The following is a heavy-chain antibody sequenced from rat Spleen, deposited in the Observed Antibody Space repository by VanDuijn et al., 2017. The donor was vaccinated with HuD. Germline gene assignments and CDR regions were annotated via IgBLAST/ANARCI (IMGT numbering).Heavy chain of an antibody. V-gene: IGHV5-29*01. J-gene: IGHJ2*01. CDR2: ISYDGSST. CDR3: VRRGEKAWDY. Sequence: EVQLVESDGGLVQPGRSLKLSCAASGFTFSDYYMAWVRQAPTKGLEWVATISYDGSSTYYRDSVKGRFTISRDNAKSTLYLQMDSLRSEDTATYYCVRRGEKAWDYWGQGFMVTVSS. D-gene: IGHD1-11*01. CDR1: GFTFSDYY.